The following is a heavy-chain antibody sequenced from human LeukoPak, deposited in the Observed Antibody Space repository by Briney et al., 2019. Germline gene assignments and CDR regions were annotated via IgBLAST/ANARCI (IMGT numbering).Heavy chain of an antibody. CDR3: AREGDYYDSSGYYRY. D-gene: IGHD3-22*01. V-gene: IGHV1-46*01. Sequence: ASVKVSCKAFGYTFTSNYMHWVRQAPGQGLEWMGIINPSGGSTSYAQKFQGRVTMTRDMSTSTVYMELSSLRSEDTAVYYCAREGDYYDSSGYYRYWGQGTLVTVSS. CDR1: GYTFTSNY. CDR2: INPSGGST. J-gene: IGHJ4*02.